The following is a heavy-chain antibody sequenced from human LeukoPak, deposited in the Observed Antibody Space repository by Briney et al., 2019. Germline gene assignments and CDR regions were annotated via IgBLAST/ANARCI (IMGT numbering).Heavy chain of an antibody. V-gene: IGHV4-4*07. J-gene: IGHJ6*02. CDR3: AREGEVAVAATRYYYYYGMDV. D-gene: IGHD6-19*01. CDR1: GGSISSYY. CDR2: IYTSGST. Sequence: PSETLSLTCTVSGGSISSYYWSWIRQPAGKGLEWIGRIYTSGSTNYNPSLKSRVTMSVDTPKNQFSLQLSSVTAADTAVYYCAREGEVAVAATRYYYYYGMDVWGQGTTVTVSS.